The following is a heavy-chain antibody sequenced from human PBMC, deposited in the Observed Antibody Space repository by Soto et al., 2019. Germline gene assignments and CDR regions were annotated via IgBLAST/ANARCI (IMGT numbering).Heavy chain of an antibody. V-gene: IGHV1-2*02. CDR1: GYTFTAYY. J-gene: IGHJ6*02. CDR3: ARNMDYYYGRGSGNGHGV. D-gene: IGHD3-10*02. Sequence: QVQLVQSGAEVKEPGDSVRVSCEASGYTFTAYYIHWVRQAPGQGLEWMGWINPKFGDTTYAQDFQCRVSMTSDMSISTGYMELSSLTSDDTAIYYCARNMDYYYGRGSGNGHGVWGQGTTVTVFS. CDR2: INPKFGDT.